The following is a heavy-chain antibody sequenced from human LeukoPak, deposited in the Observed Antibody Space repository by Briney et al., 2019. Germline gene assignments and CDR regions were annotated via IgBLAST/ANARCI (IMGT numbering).Heavy chain of an antibody. J-gene: IGHJ4*02. D-gene: IGHD2-21*01. Sequence: GGSLRLSCAASGFTFSSYSMNWVRQAPGKGLEWVSYISSSSTIYYADSVKGRFTISRDNAKNSLYLQMNSLRAEDTAVYYCAAHCGGDCYSAFDYWGQGTLVTVSS. CDR1: GFTFSSYS. V-gene: IGHV3-48*01. CDR3: AAHCGGDCYSAFDY. CDR2: ISSSSTI.